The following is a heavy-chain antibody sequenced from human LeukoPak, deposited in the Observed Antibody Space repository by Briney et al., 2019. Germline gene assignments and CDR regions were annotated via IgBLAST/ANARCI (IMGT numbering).Heavy chain of an antibody. V-gene: IGHV3-74*01. Sequence: GGSLRLSCAASGFTFSSQWMHWVRQAPGKGLVWVSRINNDGSSTTYADSVKGRFTISRDNALNSLYLQMNSLRAEDTAIYYCARSIPYGTTWYGRSDYWGQGTLVTVSS. J-gene: IGHJ4*02. CDR3: ARSIPYGTTWYGRSDY. CDR1: GFTFSSQW. CDR2: INNDGSST. D-gene: IGHD6-13*01.